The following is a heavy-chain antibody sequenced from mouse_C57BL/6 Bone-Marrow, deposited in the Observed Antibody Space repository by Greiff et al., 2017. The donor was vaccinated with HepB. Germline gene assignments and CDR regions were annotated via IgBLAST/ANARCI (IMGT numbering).Heavy chain of an antibody. CDR1: GYTFTSYW. CDR2: IDPSDSYT. Sequence: QVQLKQSGAELVKPGASVKLSCKASGYTFTSYWMQWVKQRPGQGLEWIGEIDPSDSYTNYNQKFKGKATLTVDTSSSTAYMQLSSLTSEDSAVYYCAPYRGYWGQGTTLTVSS. V-gene: IGHV1-50*01. J-gene: IGHJ2*01. D-gene: IGHD2-10*01. CDR3: APYRGY.